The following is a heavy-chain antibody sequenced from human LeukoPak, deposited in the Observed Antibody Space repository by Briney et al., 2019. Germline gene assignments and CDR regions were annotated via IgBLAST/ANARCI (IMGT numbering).Heavy chain of an antibody. V-gene: IGHV4-59*08. CDR2: IYYSGST. CDR3: ARQAGPYCSSTTCYLDY. J-gene: IGHJ4*02. Sequence: SETLSLTCTVSGGSISSYYWSWIRQPPRKRLQCIGYIYYSGSTNYNPSLKSRVTISVDTSKNQFSLKLSSVTAADTAVYYCARQAGPYCSSTTCYLDYWGQGTLVTVSS. D-gene: IGHD2-2*01. CDR1: GGSISSYY.